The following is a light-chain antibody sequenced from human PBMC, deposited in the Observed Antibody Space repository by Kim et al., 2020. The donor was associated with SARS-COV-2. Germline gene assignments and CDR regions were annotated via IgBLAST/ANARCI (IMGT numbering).Light chain of an antibody. V-gene: IGKV2-28*01. J-gene: IGKJ2*01. Sequence: DIVMTQSPLSLPVTPGEPASISCKSSQSLLYSNGYNYLDWYLQKPGQSPQLLIYLGSNRASGVPDRFSGSGSGTDFTLKINRVEAEDAGVYYCMQALQTPRTFGQGTKLEIK. CDR1: QSLLYSNGYNY. CDR3: MQALQTPRT. CDR2: LGS.